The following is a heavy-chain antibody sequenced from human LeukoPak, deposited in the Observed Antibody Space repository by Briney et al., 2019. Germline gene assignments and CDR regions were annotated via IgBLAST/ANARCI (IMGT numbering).Heavy chain of an antibody. CDR1: GFTFRTYW. D-gene: IGHD4/OR15-4a*01. CDR2: IKQDGNEK. J-gene: IGHJ4*02. V-gene: IGHV3-7*01. CDR3: ARDTLGEGEDANYAVYYFDY. Sequence: GGSLRLSCAASGFTFRTYWMSWVRQAPGKGLEWVANIKQDGNEKYYVDSVRGRFTISRDNAKNSLDLQMNSLRAEDTAVYYCARDTLGEGEDANYAVYYFDYWGQGTPVTVSS.